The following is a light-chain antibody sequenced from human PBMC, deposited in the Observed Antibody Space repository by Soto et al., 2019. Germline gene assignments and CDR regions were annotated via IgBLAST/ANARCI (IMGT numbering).Light chain of an antibody. J-gene: IGLJ2*01. Sequence: QSALTQPPSASGSPGQSVTISCTGTSSDIGGYNYVSWYQQHPGKAPKLFIYEVSKRPSGVPDRFSGSKSGNTASLTVSGLQAEDEAYYYCSSYAGSNILFGGGTKLTVL. CDR3: SSYAGSNIL. CDR2: EVS. V-gene: IGLV2-8*01. CDR1: SSDIGGYNY.